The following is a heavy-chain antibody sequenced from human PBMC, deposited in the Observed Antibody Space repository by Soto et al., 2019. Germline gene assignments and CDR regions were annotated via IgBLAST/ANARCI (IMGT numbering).Heavy chain of an antibody. Sequence: EAQLLQSGGGVVPPGGSLSLSCVASGFAFGNYPMAWVRQTPGKGLQWISTISGTGGMTDYEDSVRGRFTVSIDHSKDTVHLQMNSLRVDDTAVYYCAKDRTRARGIGAYDIWGQGAMVTISS. CDR2: ISGTGGMT. V-gene: IGHV3-23*01. CDR3: AKDRTRARGIGAYDI. J-gene: IGHJ3*02. CDR1: GFAFGNYP. D-gene: IGHD2-2*01.